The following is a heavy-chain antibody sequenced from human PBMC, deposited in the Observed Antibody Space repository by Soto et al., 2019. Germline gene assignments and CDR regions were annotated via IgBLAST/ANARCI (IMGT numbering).Heavy chain of an antibody. CDR3: AKGALVSSSRYDLDY. J-gene: IGHJ4*02. CDR2: ISSSGGDT. Sequence: AQLLDSGGGLMQPGGSLRVSCAASGFTFSNYAMNWARQAPVKGPEWVSAISSSGGDTYYADSVKGRFTISIDNSKNTRYQQLNSLRVEDTAIYYCAKGALVSSSRYDLDYWGQGTLVTVSS. V-gene: IGHV3-23*01. D-gene: IGHD6-13*01. CDR1: GFTFSNYA.